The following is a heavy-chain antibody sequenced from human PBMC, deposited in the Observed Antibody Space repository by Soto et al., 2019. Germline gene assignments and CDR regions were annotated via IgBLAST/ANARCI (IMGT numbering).Heavy chain of an antibody. CDR2: ISASRIYI. J-gene: IGHJ4*02. CDR1: GFSFSVYT. CDR3: ARGPWGQLDD. V-gene: IGHV3-21*01. D-gene: IGHD3-16*01. Sequence: EVQLVESGGGLVKPGGSLRLSCAASGFSFSVYTMNWVRQAPGKGLEWVSSISASRIYISYVASVKGRFTISRDDAKKSLYLQMDSLRAEDTAVYYCARGPWGQLDDWGQGTLVTVSS.